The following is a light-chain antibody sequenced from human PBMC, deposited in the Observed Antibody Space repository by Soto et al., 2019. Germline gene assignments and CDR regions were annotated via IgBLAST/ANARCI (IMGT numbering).Light chain of an antibody. Sequence: QSVLTQPASVSGSPGQAITISCTGTSSDVGGYNYVSWYQQPPGKATKLMIYEDSNRPSGVSNRFSGSKSGNTSSQTISVLQADDAADYYCSSYTSLSSPWVFGGGTQLTVL. CDR1: SSDVGGYNY. CDR3: SSYTSLSSPWV. J-gene: IGLJ3*02. V-gene: IGLV2-14*01. CDR2: EDS.